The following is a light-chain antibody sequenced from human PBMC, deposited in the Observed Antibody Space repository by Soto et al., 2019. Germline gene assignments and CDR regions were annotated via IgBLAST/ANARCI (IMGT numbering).Light chain of an antibody. CDR3: QQADSFPIT. CDR2: AAF. CDR1: VDINSR. J-gene: IGKJ5*01. V-gene: IGKV1-12*01. Sequence: IKMTQSPSSVSAPVGDRVTISCRASVDINSRLAWYNRKPGNAPKLLIYAAFILQSGDPSRFSGYGSGTDFTLSISSLQPEDFATYYCQQADSFPITFGQGTRLEIK.